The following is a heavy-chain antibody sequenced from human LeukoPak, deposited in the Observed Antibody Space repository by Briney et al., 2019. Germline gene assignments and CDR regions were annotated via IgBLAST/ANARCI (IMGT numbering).Heavy chain of an antibody. CDR3: AREGYDILTGYYGYFDY. V-gene: IGHV3-48*03. CDR2: ISSSGSTI. Sequence: GGSLRLSCAASGFTFSSYEMNWVRQAPGKGLEWVSYISSSGSTIYYADSVKGRFTISRDNAKNSLYLQMNSLRAEETAVYYCAREGYDILTGYYGYFDYWGQGTLVTVSS. J-gene: IGHJ4*02. CDR1: GFTFSSYE. D-gene: IGHD3-9*01.